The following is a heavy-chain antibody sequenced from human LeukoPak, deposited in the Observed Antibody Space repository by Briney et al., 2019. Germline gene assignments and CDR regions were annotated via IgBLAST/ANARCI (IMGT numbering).Heavy chain of an antibody. CDR1: GYTFTGYY. CDR2: INPNSGGT. J-gene: IGHJ5*02. D-gene: IGHD3-10*01. CDR3: ARVSLSWGYYGSGSYHWFDP. Sequence: GASVKVSCKASGYTFTGYYMHWVRQAPGQGLEWMGWINPNSGGTNYAQKFQGRVTMTRDTSISTAYMELSRLRSDDTAVYYCARVSLSWGYYGSGSYHWFDPWGQGTLVTVSS. V-gene: IGHV1-2*02.